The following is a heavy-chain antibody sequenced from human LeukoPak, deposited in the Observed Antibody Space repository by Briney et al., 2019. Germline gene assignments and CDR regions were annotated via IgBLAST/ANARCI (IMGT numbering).Heavy chain of an antibody. CDR3: ARVTMVAAASYNWFVP. CDR2: IWSDGSNK. CDR1: GFTFSKYG. D-gene: IGHD2-15*01. Sequence: GGSLTLSCAASGFTFSKYGMHGVRQAAGKGREGVAVIWSDGSNKYYADSVRGRFTISRDNSKNTLYLQMNSLRAEDTAVYYCARVTMVAAASYNWFVPWGQGALVTVSS. J-gene: IGHJ5*02. V-gene: IGHV3-33*01.